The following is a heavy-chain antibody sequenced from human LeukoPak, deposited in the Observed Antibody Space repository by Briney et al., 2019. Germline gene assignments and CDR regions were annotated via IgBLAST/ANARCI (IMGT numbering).Heavy chain of an antibody. CDR2: IYYSGCT. V-gene: IGHV4-39*01. CDR1: GGSISSSSYY. CDR3: ARHEFYGSYYFDY. D-gene: IGHD1-26*01. J-gene: IGHJ4*02. Sequence: SETLSLTCTVSGGSISSSSYYWGWIRQPPRKGLEWNGSIYYSGCTYYNPSLKSRVTISVDTSKNQCSLTLSSVTAADTAVYYCARHEFYGSYYFDYWGQGTLVTVSS.